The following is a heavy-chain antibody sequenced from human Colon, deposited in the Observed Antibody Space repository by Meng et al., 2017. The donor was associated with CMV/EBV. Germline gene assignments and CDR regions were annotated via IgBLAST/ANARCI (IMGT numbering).Heavy chain of an antibody. CDR2: IDYSGST. CDR3: ARVLPFSPYYGVDV. CDR1: GGSIISYY. Sequence: SETLSLTCTVSGGSIISYYWSWIRQPPGKGLEWIGYIDYSGSTNYNPSLKSRVTISIDTSKNQFSLKLSSVTAADTAVYYCARVLPFSPYYGVDVWGQGTTVTVSS. D-gene: IGHD3-3*01. V-gene: IGHV4-59*01. J-gene: IGHJ6*02.